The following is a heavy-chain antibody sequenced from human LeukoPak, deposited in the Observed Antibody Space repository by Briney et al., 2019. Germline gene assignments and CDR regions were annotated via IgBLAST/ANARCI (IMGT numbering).Heavy chain of an antibody. J-gene: IGHJ4*02. Sequence: GGSLRLSCAASGFTFSSCWMSWVRQAPGKGLEWVADVKEDGSEKYYVDSVRGRFTISRDNAENSLYLQMSSLRAEDTAVYYCTRDTGCPGGTCYSFYDYWGQGTLVTVSS. CDR1: GFTFSSCW. CDR2: VKEDGSEK. CDR3: TRDTGCPGGTCYSFYDY. D-gene: IGHD2-15*01. V-gene: IGHV3-7*01.